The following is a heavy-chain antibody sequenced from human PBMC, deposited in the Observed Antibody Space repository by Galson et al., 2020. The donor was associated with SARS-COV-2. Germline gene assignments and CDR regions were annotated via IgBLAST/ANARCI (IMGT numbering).Heavy chain of an antibody. CDR1: GASVRSSRYF. CDR2: IYYDGRT. CDR3: ARLETYCSSTRCPPDFGDLDF. D-gene: IGHD2-2*01. Sequence: SETLSLTCSVSGASVRSSRYFWDWIRQPPGKALEWIGNIYYDGRTHYSPSLRGRLTISLDTSKNQFSLNLKSVTAADTAVYYCARLETYCSSTRCPPDFGDLDFWGRGTLVTVSS. J-gene: IGHJ4*02. V-gene: IGHV4-39*01.